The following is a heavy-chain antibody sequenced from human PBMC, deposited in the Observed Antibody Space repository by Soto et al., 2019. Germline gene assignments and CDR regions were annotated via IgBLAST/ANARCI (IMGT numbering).Heavy chain of an antibody. CDR2: ISWNSGSI. J-gene: IGHJ6*02. V-gene: IGHV3-9*01. CDR1: GFTFDDYA. CDR3: ASRIVGATTMKVPYYYYYGMDV. D-gene: IGHD1-26*01. Sequence: GGSLRLSCAASGFTFDDYAMHWVRQAPGKGLEWVSGISWNSGSIGYADSVKGRFTISRDNAKNSLYLQMNSLRAEDTASYYCASRIVGATTMKVPYYYYYGMDVWGQGTTVTGSS.